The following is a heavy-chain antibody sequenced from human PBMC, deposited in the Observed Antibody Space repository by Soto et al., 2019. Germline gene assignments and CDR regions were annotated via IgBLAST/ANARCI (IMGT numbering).Heavy chain of an antibody. Sequence: QVQLVQSGAEVKKPGSSVKVSCKASGGTFSSYAISWVRQAPGQGLEWMGGIIPIFGTANYAQKFQGRVTXXAXEXTITAYMELSSLRSEDTAVYYCARGRDGYIHDAFDIWGQGTMVTVSS. J-gene: IGHJ3*02. V-gene: IGHV1-69*12. D-gene: IGHD5-12*01. CDR3: ARGRDGYIHDAFDI. CDR1: GGTFSSYA. CDR2: IIPIFGTA.